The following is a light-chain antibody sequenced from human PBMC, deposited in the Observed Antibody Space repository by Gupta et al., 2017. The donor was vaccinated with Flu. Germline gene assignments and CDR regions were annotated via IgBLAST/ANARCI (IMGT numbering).Light chain of an antibody. J-gene: IGKJ2*01. Sequence: TQSPGTLSLSPGERATRSCRASQSVSSSYLAWYQQKPGQAPRLLIYGASSRATGIPDRFSGSGSGTDFTLTISRLEPEDFAVYYCQQYDTFGQGTKLEIK. CDR3: QQYDT. CDR1: QSVSSSY. V-gene: IGKV3-20*01. CDR2: GAS.